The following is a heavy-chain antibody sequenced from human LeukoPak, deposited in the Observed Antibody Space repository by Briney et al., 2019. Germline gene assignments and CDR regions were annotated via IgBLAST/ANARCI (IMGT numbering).Heavy chain of an antibody. CDR1: GFTVSSRY. CDR2: IYSDGTT. D-gene: IGHD1-1*01. CDR3: ARATTITTIYDY. V-gene: IGHV3-66*01. J-gene: IGHJ4*02. Sequence: GGSLRLSCAVSGFTVSSRYISWVRQAPGKGLEWVSIIYSDGTTYYTDSVTGRFTISRDNFKNTVYLQMTSLRTEDTAMYYCARATTITTIYDYWGQGTLVTVSS.